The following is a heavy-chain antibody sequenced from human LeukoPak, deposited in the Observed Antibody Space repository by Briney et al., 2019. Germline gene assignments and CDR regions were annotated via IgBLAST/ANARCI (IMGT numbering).Heavy chain of an antibody. D-gene: IGHD5-18*01. CDR1: GFTFSSYG. Sequence: GGSLRLSCAASGFTFSSYGMHWVRQAPGKGLEWVAVISYDGSNKYYADSVKGRFTISRDNSKNTLYLQMNSLRAEDTAVYYCATWGLIQLYYWGQGTLVTVSS. V-gene: IGHV3-30*03. CDR2: ISYDGSNK. CDR3: ATWGLIQLYY. J-gene: IGHJ4*02.